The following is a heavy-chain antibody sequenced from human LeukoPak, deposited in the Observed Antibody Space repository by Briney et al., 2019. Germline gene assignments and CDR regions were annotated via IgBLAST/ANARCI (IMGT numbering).Heavy chain of an antibody. CDR2: IIPLLGTP. J-gene: IGHJ6*02. D-gene: IGHD4-17*01. CDR3: AEDSSMVTTRAPYYYYYLDV. V-gene: IGHV1-69*01. CDR1: GGTFTNYA. Sequence: SSVKVSCKASGGTFTNYAISWVRQAPGQGLEWMGGIIPLLGTPNYAQKFQGRVTITADDSTSTAYMELTSLRSGDTAVYYCAEDSSMVTTRAPYYYYYLDVWGQGTTVTVSS.